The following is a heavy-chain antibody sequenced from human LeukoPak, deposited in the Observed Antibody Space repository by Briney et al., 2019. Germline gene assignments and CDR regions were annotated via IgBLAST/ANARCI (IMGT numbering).Heavy chain of an antibody. CDR3: ARESGWFGELLDFLDY. D-gene: IGHD3-10*01. Sequence: GGSLRLSCAASGFTFSSYWLSWVRQAPGKGLEWVANIKQDGSEKYYVDSVKGRFTISRENAKNSLYLQMNSLRAEDTAVYYCARESGWFGELLDFLDYWGQGTLVTVSS. V-gene: IGHV3-7*01. CDR2: IKQDGSEK. J-gene: IGHJ4*02. CDR1: GFTFSSYW.